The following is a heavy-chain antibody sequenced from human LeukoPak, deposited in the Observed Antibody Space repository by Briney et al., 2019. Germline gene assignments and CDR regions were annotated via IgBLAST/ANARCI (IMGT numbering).Heavy chain of an antibody. Sequence: SQTLSLTCTVSGGSISSGSYYWSWIRQPAGKGLEWIGRIYTSGSTNYNPSLKSRVTISVDTSKNQFSLKLSSVTAADTAVYYCARGSIAAAGSFDYWGPGTLVTVSS. CDR3: ARGSIAAAGSFDY. D-gene: IGHD6-13*01. CDR1: GGSISSGSYY. V-gene: IGHV4-61*02. CDR2: IYTSGST. J-gene: IGHJ4*02.